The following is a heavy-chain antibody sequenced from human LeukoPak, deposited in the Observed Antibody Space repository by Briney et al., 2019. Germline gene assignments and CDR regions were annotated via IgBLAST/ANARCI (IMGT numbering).Heavy chain of an antibody. CDR3: ARNYGDSLDY. J-gene: IGHJ4*02. CDR1: GYSISSGYY. Sequence: SETLSLTCAVSGYSISSGYYWGWIRQPPGKGLEWIGSIYHSGSTYYNPSLKSRVTISVDTSKNQFSLKLSSVTPADTAVYYCARNYGDSLDYWGQGTLVTVSS. CDR2: IYHSGST. V-gene: IGHV4-38-2*01. D-gene: IGHD4-17*01.